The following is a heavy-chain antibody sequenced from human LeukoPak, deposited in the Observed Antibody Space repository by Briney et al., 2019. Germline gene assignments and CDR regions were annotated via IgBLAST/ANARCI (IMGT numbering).Heavy chain of an antibody. V-gene: IGHV1-8*01. CDR3: ARGGLGGAPFDY. J-gene: IGHJ4*02. D-gene: IGHD3-16*01. Sequence: ASVKVSCKASGYTFTSYDINWVRQATGQGLEWMGWMNPNSGNTGYAQKFQGRVTMTRDTSTSTVYMELSSLRSEDTAVYYCARGGLGGAPFDYWGQGTLVTVSS. CDR1: GYTFTSYD. CDR2: MNPNSGNT.